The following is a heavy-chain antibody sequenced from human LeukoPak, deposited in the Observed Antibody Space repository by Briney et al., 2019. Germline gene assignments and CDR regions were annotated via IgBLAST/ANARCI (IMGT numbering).Heavy chain of an antibody. CDR1: GGSISGFY. CDR2: IYYSGST. V-gene: IGHV4-39*01. CDR3: ARQPDFWSGYNYNWFDP. J-gene: IGHJ5*02. D-gene: IGHD3-3*01. Sequence: ETPSLTCTVSGGSISGFYWGWICQPPGKGLDWIGTIYYSGSTYYNPSLESRVNISVDTSKKQFSLNLSSVTAADTAVYYCARQPDFWSGYNYNWFDPWGQGALLADSS.